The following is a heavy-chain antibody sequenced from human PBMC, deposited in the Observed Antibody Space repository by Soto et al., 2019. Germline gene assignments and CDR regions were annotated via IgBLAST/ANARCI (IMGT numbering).Heavy chain of an antibody. J-gene: IGHJ4*02. D-gene: IGHD2-15*01. V-gene: IGHV3-74*01. CDR1: GFTFSSYW. CDR2: MYTDGSNT. Sequence: PGGSLRLSCAGSGFTFSSYWMHWVRQAPGKGLVWVSRMYTDGSNTYYADSVKGRFTISRDNAKDTLYLQMNSLRAEDTAVYYCARGRGLGYWEVPLDYWGQGTLVTVSS. CDR3: ARGRGLGYWEVPLDY.